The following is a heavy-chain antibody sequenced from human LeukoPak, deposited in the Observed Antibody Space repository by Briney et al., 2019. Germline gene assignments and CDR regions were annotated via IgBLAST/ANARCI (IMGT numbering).Heavy chain of an antibody. CDR2: IYYSGST. D-gene: IGHD1-26*01. CDR1: GGSISSYY. Sequence: PSETLSLTCTVSGGSISSYYWSWIRQPPGKGLDWIGHIYYSGSTNYNPSLKSRVTISVDTSKNQFSLKLSSVSAADTAVYYCARGLPGLLYYFDYWGQGTLVTVSS. J-gene: IGHJ4*02. V-gene: IGHV4-59*01. CDR3: ARGLPGLLYYFDY.